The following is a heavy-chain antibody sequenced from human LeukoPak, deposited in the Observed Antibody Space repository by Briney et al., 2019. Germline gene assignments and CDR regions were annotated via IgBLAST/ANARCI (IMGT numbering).Heavy chain of an antibody. D-gene: IGHD1-1*01. V-gene: IGHV3-43*02. J-gene: IGHJ6*02. CDR3: AKDSDAGSYGMDV. CDR2: ISGDGGST. Sequence: PGGSLRLSCAASGFTFSNYNMNWVRQAPGKGLEWASLISGDGGSTYYADSVKGRFTISRDNSKNSLYLQMNSLRTEDTALYYCAKDSDAGSYGMDVWGQGTTVTVSS. CDR1: GFTFSNYN.